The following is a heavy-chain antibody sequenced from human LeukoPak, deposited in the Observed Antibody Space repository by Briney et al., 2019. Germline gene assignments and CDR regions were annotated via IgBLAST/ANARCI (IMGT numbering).Heavy chain of an antibody. CDR2: IKQDGGEE. J-gene: IGHJ4*02. CDR1: GFTFSLYW. D-gene: IGHD5-12*01. CDR3: ARVNPRGYDPPK. Sequence: PGGSLRLSCVASGFTFSLYWMSWVRQAPGKGLEWVANIKQDGGEEFYVDSVKGRFTISRDNAKNSLYLQMNSLRAEDTAVYYCARVNPRGYDPPKWGQGTLVTVSS. V-gene: IGHV3-7*05.